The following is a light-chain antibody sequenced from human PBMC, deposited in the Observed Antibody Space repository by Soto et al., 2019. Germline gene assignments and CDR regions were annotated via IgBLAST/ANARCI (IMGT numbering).Light chain of an antibody. V-gene: IGLV1-47*01. CDR3: AAWDDSLRGVV. Sequence: QSVLTQPPSASGTPGQRVTISCSGSISNLGSNFVFWYQQLPGAAPKLLISRNDQRPSGVPDRFSGSKSGTSASLAISGLRSEYEADYHCAAWDDSLRGVVFGGGTKVTVL. CDR2: RND. CDR1: ISNLGSNF. J-gene: IGLJ3*02.